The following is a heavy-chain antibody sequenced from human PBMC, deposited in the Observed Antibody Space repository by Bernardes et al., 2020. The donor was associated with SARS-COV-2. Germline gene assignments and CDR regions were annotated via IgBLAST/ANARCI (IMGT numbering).Heavy chain of an antibody. CDR1: GFTFSSYW. Sequence: GGSLRLSCAASGFTFSSYWMHWVRLGPGKGPVWVSRINGDGSSINYADSVKGRFTISRDNARNTLYLEMNSLRAEDTAVYYCTRGGGDEHNYVVGYWGQGTLVTVSS. V-gene: IGHV3-74*01. J-gene: IGHJ4*02. CDR3: TRGGGDEHNYVVGY. CDR2: INGDGSSI. D-gene: IGHD3-16*01.